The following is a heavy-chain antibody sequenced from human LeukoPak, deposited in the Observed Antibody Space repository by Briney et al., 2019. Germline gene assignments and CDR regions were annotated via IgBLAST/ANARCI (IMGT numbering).Heavy chain of an antibody. CDR2: IYYSGST. CDR1: GGSISSSSYY. V-gene: IGHV4-39*07. CDR3: ARVVAAAGQRGPLYYYYGMDV. D-gene: IGHD6-13*01. Sequence: SETLSLTCTVSGGSISSSSYYWGWIRQPPGKGLEWIGSIYYSGSTYYNPSLKSRVTISVDTSKNQFSLKLSSVTAADTAVYYCARVVAAAGQRGPLYYYYGMDVWGQGTTVTVSS. J-gene: IGHJ6*02.